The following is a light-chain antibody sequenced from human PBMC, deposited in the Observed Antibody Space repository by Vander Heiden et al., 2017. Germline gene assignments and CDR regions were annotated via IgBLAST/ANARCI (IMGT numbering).Light chain of an antibody. CDR3: QQFNNSWT. CDR2: DAS. CDR1: QGISSA. Sequence: AIQLTQSPSSLSASVGDRVTITCRASQGISSALAWYQQKPGKAPKLLIYDASSLESGVPSRFSGSGSGTDFTLTISSLQPEDFATYYCQQFNNSWTFGQGIKVEIK. V-gene: IGKV1D-13*01. J-gene: IGKJ1*01.